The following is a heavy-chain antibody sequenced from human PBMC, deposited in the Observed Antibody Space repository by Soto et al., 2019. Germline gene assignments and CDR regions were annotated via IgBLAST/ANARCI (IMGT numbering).Heavy chain of an antibody. J-gene: IGHJ6*02. CDR3: AIQDYVEVTLNGMDV. CDR2: INHSGST. D-gene: IGHD4-17*01. Sequence: SETLSLTCAVYGGSFSGYYWSWIRQPPGKGLEWIGEINHSGSTNYNPSLKSRVTISVDTSKNQFSLKLSSVTAADTAVYYCAIQDYVEVTLNGMDVWGQGIMVTVSS. V-gene: IGHV4-34*01. CDR1: GGSFSGYY.